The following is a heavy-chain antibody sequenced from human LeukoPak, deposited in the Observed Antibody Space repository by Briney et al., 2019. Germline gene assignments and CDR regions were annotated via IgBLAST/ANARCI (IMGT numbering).Heavy chain of an antibody. CDR3: AKGSDNWDGYKGSIDP. CDR1: GFTFSSYA. Sequence: PGGSLRLSCAASGFTFSSYAMSWVRQAPGKGLEWVSAIGGSGFSTYYADSVKGRFTISRDNSKNTLFLQMNSLRVEDTAVYYCAKGSDNWDGYKGSIDPWGQGTLVTVSS. CDR2: IGGSGFST. V-gene: IGHV3-23*01. J-gene: IGHJ5*02. D-gene: IGHD1-1*01.